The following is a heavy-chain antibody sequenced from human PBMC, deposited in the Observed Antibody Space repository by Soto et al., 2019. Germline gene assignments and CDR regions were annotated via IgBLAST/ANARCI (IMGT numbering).Heavy chain of an antibody. J-gene: IGHJ5*02. Sequence: PSETLSLTCTVSGGSISSSSYYWGWIRQPPGKGLEWIGSIYYSGSTYYNPSLKSRVTISVDTSKNQFSLKLSSVTAADTAVYYCARLNSIIIFYSWVGSIWFDPWGQGTLVTVSS. D-gene: IGHD3-3*02. V-gene: IGHV4-39*01. CDR2: IYYSGST. CDR1: GGSISSSSYY. CDR3: ARLNSIIIFYSWVGSIWFDP.